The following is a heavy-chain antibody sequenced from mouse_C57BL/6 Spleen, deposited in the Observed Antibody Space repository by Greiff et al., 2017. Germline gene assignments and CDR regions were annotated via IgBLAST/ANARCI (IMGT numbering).Heavy chain of an antibody. Sequence: QVQLQQSGPELVKPGASVKISCKASGYAFSSSWMNWVKQRPGKGLEWIGRIYPGDGDTNYNGKFKGKATLTADKSSSTAYMQLSSLTSEDSAVYFCARLITTVVAPYGYFDVWGTGTTVTVSS. CDR3: ARLITTVVAPYGYFDV. J-gene: IGHJ1*03. D-gene: IGHD1-1*01. V-gene: IGHV1-82*01. CDR1: GYAFSSSW. CDR2: IYPGDGDT.